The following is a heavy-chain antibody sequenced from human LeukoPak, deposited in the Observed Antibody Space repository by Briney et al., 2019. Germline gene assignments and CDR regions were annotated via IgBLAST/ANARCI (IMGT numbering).Heavy chain of an antibody. D-gene: IGHD6-13*01. CDR3: ARLNIAAAGSYWYFDL. CDR2: IYYSGST. Sequence: PSETLSLTCTVSGGSISSSSYYWGRIRQPPGKGLEWIGSIYYSGSTYYNPSLKSRVTISVDTSKNQFSLKLSSATAADTAVYYCARLNIAAAGSYWYFDLWGRGTLVTVSS. CDR1: GGSISSSSYY. V-gene: IGHV4-39*01. J-gene: IGHJ2*01.